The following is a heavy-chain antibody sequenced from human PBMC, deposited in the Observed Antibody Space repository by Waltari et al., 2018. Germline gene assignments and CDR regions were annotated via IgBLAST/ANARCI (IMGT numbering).Heavy chain of an antibody. CDR2: IYPGDSDT. D-gene: IGHD3-22*01. Sequence: EVQLVQSGAEVKKPGESLKISCKGSGYSFTSYWIGWVRQMPGKGLEWMGIIYPGDSDTRYSPSFQGQVTISADKSISTAYLQWSSLKASDTAMYYCARGGYYYDSSGRRGAFDIWGQGTMVTVSS. CDR1: GYSFTSYW. V-gene: IGHV5-51*03. J-gene: IGHJ3*02. CDR3: ARGGYYYDSSGRRGAFDI.